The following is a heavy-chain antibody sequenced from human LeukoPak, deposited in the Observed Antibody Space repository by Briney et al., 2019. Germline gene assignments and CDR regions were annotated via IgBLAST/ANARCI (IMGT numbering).Heavy chain of an antibody. J-gene: IGHJ4*02. CDR2: INPNSGAT. CDR3: ARDERYSYGDNHYPDLGF. V-gene: IGHV1-2*02. CDR1: GYTFTGHY. D-gene: IGHD4/OR15-4a*01. Sequence: GASVKVSCKASGYTFTGHYLFWVRQAPGQGLEWMGWINPNSGATKYAQNFQGRVTLTSDTSIRTTYMELSSLRSDDTAVYYCARDERYSYGDNHYPDLGFWGQGTPVTVSS.